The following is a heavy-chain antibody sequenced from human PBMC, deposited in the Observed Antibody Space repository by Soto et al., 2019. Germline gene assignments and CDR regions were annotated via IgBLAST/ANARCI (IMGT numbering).Heavy chain of an antibody. CDR2: IYYSGST. CDR1: GGSISSGGYY. CDR3: ARESIAAAEPPFDY. Sequence: SETLSLTCTVSGGSISSGGYYWSWIRQHPGKGLEWIGCIYYSGSTYYNPSLKSRVTISVDTSKNQFSLKLSSVTAADTAVYYCARESIAAAEPPFDYWGQGTLVTVSS. D-gene: IGHD6-13*01. J-gene: IGHJ4*02. V-gene: IGHV4-31*03.